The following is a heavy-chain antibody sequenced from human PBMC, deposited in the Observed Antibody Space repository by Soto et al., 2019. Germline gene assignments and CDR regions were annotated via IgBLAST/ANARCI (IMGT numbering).Heavy chain of an antibody. Sequence: EVQLLDSGGGFVQPGGSLRLSCAASGFTFSSNAMHWVRQAPGKGLEWVSAISGSGGSTYYADSVKGRFTVSRDNSRNTLDLQMDSLRVEDTAIYYCAKACFDFWDGLNYWGQGSLVSVSS. J-gene: IGHJ4*02. CDR1: GFTFSSNA. D-gene: IGHD3-3*01. CDR2: ISGSGGST. CDR3: AKACFDFWDGLNY. V-gene: IGHV3-23*01.